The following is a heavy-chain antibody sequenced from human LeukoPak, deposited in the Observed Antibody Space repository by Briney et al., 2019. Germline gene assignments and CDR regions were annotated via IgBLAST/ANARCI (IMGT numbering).Heavy chain of an antibody. CDR3: ARGWDSSGQIPFLY. CDR1: GYTFTSYD. V-gene: IGHV1-69*13. Sequence: GASVKVSCKASGYTFTSYDINWVRQATGQGLEWMGGIIPIFGTAKYAQKFQDRVTITADASTSTAYMELNSLRSEDTAMYYCARGWDSSGQIPFLYWGQGTLVTVSS. D-gene: IGHD3-22*01. J-gene: IGHJ4*02. CDR2: IIPIFGTA.